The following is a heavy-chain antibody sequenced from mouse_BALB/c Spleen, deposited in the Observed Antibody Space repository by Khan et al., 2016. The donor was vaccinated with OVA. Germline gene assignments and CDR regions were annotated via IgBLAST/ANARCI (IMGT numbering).Heavy chain of an antibody. Sequence: IQLVQSGPELVKPGASVKISCKASGYSFTGYFMNWVMQSHGKSLEWIGRINPHIGETFYNQKFKGKATLTVDESSSTAHMELRSLASEDSAVYYGARIYRSDFDYWGQGTTVTVSS. V-gene: IGHV1-20*02. J-gene: IGHJ2*01. CDR1: GYSFTGYF. CDR3: ARIYRSDFDY. CDR2: INPHIGET. D-gene: IGHD1-1*01.